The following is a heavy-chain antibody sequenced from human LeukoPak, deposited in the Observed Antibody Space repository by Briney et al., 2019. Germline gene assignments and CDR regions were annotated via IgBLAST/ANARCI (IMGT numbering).Heavy chain of an antibody. CDR1: GFTFSSYW. V-gene: IGHV3-7*01. J-gene: IGHJ6*02. CDR2: IKQDGSEK. D-gene: IGHD3-10*01. CDR3: AYGAAPPYYYGMDV. Sequence: QAGGSLRLSCAASGFTFSSYWMSWVRQAPGKGLEWVANIKQDGSEKYYVGSVKGRFTISRDNAKNSLYLQMNSLRAEDTAVYYCAYGAAPPYYYGMDVWGQGTTVTVSS.